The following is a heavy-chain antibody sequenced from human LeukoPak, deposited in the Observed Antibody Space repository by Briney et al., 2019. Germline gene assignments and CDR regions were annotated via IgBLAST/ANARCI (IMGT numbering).Heavy chain of an antibody. CDR2: INPNSGGT. J-gene: IGHJ4*02. CDR1: GYTFTGYY. Sequence: ASVKVSCKASGYTFTGYYTHWVRQAPGQGLEWMGWINPNSGGTNYAQKFQGRVTMTRDTSLSTAYMELSRLRSDDTAVYCYARVLSRYYAVTERITMLVSPLGYWGQGTLVTVSS. V-gene: IGHV1-2*02. CDR3: ARVLSRYYAVTERITMLVSPLGY. D-gene: IGHD3-22*01.